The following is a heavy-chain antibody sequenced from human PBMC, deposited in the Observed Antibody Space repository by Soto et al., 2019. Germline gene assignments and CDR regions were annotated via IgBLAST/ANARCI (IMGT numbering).Heavy chain of an antibody. D-gene: IGHD6-19*01. CDR3: ARDLYYSSGRYFDHDAFDI. CDR2: ISPHNDRT. J-gene: IGHJ3*02. CDR1: GYNFTSYG. V-gene: IGHV1-18*01. Sequence: GASVKVSCKASGYNFTSYGISWVRQAPGQGLEWMGWISPHNDRTKYARRFQDRVTMTTETATSTVYMELGSLRSDDTAVYYCARDLYYSSGRYFDHDAFDIWGQGTVVTVSS.